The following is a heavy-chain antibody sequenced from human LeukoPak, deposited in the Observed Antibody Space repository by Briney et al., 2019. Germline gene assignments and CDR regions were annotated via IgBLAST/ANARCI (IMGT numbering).Heavy chain of an antibody. CDR2: INSDGSST. V-gene: IGHV3-74*01. CDR1: GFTFSSYW. CDR3: ARGPASGSYGY. D-gene: IGHD1-26*01. Sequence: GGSLRLSCAASGFTFSSYWMHWVRQAPGKGLVWVSRINSDGSSTSYADSVKGRFTISRDNAKNTLYLQMNRLRAEDTAVYYCARGPASGSYGYWGQGTLVTVSS. J-gene: IGHJ4*02.